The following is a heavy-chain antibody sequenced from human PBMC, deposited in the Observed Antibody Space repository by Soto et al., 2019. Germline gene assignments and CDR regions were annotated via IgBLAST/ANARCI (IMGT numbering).Heavy chain of an antibody. Sequence: QVVLEQSGAEVRKPGASVNVSCKTSGYTFSSYAMHWVRQAPGQRLEWMGGINPGTGQKKYSQKIQGRLTLTSADSPHTAYMELSRLTSEDTAVYYWARADGYNVDTWFDPWGQGSVVTVSS. J-gene: IGHJ5*02. CDR2: INPGTGQK. CDR3: ARADGYNVDTWFDP. CDR1: GYTFSSYA. V-gene: IGHV1-3*01. D-gene: IGHD5-12*01.